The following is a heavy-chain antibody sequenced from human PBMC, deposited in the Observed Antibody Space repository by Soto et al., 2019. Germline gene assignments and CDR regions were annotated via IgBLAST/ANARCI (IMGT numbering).Heavy chain of an antibody. CDR3: ARGNSGAFDI. CDR2: MNPLNGDT. CDR1: GYTLTTYS. J-gene: IGHJ3*02. V-gene: IGHV1-3*01. D-gene: IGHD6-19*01. Sequence: QVQLVQSGAEVKKPGASVKVSCKASGYTLTTYSMRWVRQAPGQRLEWMGWMNPLNGDTKYSQRFQGRLTIIRDTSASTAYMELSSLRSEDTAIYYCARGNSGAFDIWGQGTMVTVSS.